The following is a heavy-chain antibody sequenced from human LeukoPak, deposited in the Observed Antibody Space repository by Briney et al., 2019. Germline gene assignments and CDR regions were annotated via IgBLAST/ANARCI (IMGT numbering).Heavy chain of an antibody. Sequence: GGSLRLSCAASGFTFSSYWMSWVRQAPGKGQEWVANIKQDGSEKYYVDSVKGRFTISRDNAKNSLYLQMNSLRAEDTAVYYCARWPRYCSSTSCPFDYWGQGTLVTVSS. CDR1: GFTFSSYW. V-gene: IGHV3-7*01. J-gene: IGHJ4*02. CDR2: IKQDGSEK. D-gene: IGHD2-2*01. CDR3: ARWPRYCSSTSCPFDY.